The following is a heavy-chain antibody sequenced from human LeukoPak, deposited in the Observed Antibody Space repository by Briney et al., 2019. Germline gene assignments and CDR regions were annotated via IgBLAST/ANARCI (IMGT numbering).Heavy chain of an antibody. CDR3: ARAWRSSWVLLDY. CDR2: ISYDGSNK. Sequence: GGSLRLSCAASGFTFSSYAMHWVRQAPGKGLEWVAVISYDGSNKYYADSVKGRFTISRDNSKNTLYLQMNSLRAEDTAVYYCARAWRSSWVLLDYWGQGTLVIVSS. D-gene: IGHD6-13*01. CDR1: GFTFSSYA. J-gene: IGHJ4*02. V-gene: IGHV3-30-3*01.